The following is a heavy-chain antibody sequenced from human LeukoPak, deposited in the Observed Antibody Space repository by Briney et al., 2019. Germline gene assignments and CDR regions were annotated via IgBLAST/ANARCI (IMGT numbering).Heavy chain of an antibody. V-gene: IGHV4-59*01. CDR3: ARGVVYGDYGAEDKWFDP. D-gene: IGHD4-17*01. CDR1: GGSISSYS. J-gene: IGHJ5*02. Sequence: SETLSLTCTVSGGSISSYSWNWIRQTPGKGLEWVGYIFYSGSTNYNPSLKSRVTMSVDTSKNQFSLKLTSVTAADTAVYYCARGVVYGDYGAEDKWFDPWCQGTLVTVSS. CDR2: IFYSGST.